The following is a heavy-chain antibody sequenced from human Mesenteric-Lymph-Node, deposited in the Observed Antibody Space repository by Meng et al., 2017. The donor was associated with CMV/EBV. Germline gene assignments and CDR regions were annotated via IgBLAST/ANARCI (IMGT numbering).Heavy chain of an antibody. D-gene: IGHD4-23*01. CDR1: GGSFSGYY. J-gene: IGHJ4*02. Sequence: VQIQQWGAGLLKPSETLSLTCAVYGGSFSGYYWSWIRQPPGKGLEWIGETNHSGSTNYNPSLKSRVTISVDTSKNQFPLKLSSVTAADTAVYYCARHQRWLKSEGGFNYWGQGTLVTVSS. CDR3: ARHQRWLKSEGGFNY. CDR2: TNHSGST. V-gene: IGHV4-34*01.